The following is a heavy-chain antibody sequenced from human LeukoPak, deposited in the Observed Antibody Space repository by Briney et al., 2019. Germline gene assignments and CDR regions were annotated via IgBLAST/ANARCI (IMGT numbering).Heavy chain of an antibody. Sequence: SVKVSCKASGGTFISYAISWVRQAPGQGLEWMGGIIPIFGTANYAQKFQGRVTITADESTSTAYMELSSLRSEDTAVYYCPRAARQYYDFWSGYYPYNWFDPWGQGTLVTVSS. CDR3: PRAARQYYDFWSGYYPYNWFDP. V-gene: IGHV1-69*13. CDR2: IIPIFGTA. J-gene: IGHJ5*02. CDR1: GGTFISYA. D-gene: IGHD3-3*01.